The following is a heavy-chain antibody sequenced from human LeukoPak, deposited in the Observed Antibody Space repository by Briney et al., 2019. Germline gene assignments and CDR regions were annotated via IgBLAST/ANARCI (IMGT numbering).Heavy chain of an antibody. J-gene: IGHJ4*02. D-gene: IGHD3-10*01. CDR3: ARYYYGSGSYYFDY. CDR1: GGSISSYY. V-gene: IGHV4-59*01. CDR2: IYYSGST. Sequence: SETLSLTCTVSGGSISSYYWSWIRQPPGKGLEWIGYIYYSGSTNYNPSLKSRVTISVDTSKNQFSLKLSSVTAADTAVYYCARYYYGSGSYYFDYWGQGTLVTVSS.